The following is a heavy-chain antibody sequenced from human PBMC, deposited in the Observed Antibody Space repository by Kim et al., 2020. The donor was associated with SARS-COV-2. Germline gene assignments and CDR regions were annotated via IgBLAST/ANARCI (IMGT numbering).Heavy chain of an antibody. D-gene: IGHD3-10*01. Sequence: ASVKVSCKASGYTFTSYVMNWVRQAPGQGLEWMGWINTNTGNPTYAQGFTGRFVFSLDTSVSTAYLQIGSLKAEDTAVYYCAREDYYGSGSSIYYFYGMDVWGQGTTVTVSS. V-gene: IGHV7-4-1*01. CDR1: GYTFTSYV. CDR3: AREDYYGSGSSIYYFYGMDV. J-gene: IGHJ6*02. CDR2: INTNTGNP.